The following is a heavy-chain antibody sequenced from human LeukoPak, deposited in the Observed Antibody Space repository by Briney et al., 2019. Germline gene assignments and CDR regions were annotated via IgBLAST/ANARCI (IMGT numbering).Heavy chain of an antibody. V-gene: IGHV4-59*08. CDR1: GGSISSYY. CDR2: IYYSGNT. CDR3: ARLLYGSGSYYFDY. J-gene: IGHJ4*02. D-gene: IGHD3-10*01. Sequence: SETPSLTCTVSGGSISSYYWSWIRQPPGKGLEWIGYIYYSGNTNYNPSLKSRVTISVDTSKNQFSLKLSSVTAADTAVYYCARLLYGSGSYYFDYWGQGTLVTVSS.